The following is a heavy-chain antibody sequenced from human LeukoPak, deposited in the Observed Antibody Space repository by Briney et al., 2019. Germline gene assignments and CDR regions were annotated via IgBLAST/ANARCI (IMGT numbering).Heavy chain of an antibody. CDR2: IYSGGST. CDR3: ARNWFDP. CDR1: GFTVSSDY. J-gene: IGHJ5*02. V-gene: IGHV3-53*05. Sequence: GGSLRLSCAASGFTVSSDYMSWVRQAPGKGLEWVSVIYSGGSTYYTDSVKGRFTISRDKSKNTVYLQMNSLRFEDTAMYYCARNWFDPWGQGTLVTVSS.